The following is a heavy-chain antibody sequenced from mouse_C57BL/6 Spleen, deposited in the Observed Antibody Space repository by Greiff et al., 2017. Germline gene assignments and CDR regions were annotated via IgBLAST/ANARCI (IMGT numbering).Heavy chain of an antibody. Sequence: DVHLVESGGGLVQPKGSLKLSCAASGFSFNTYAMNWVRPAPGKGLEWVARIRSKSNNYATYYADSVKDRFTISRDDSESMLYLQMNNLKTEDTAMYYCVRHKDYDGYAMDYWGQGTSVTVSS. J-gene: IGHJ4*01. D-gene: IGHD2-4*01. CDR1: GFSFNTYA. CDR2: IRSKSNNYAT. CDR3: VRHKDYDGYAMDY. V-gene: IGHV10-1*01.